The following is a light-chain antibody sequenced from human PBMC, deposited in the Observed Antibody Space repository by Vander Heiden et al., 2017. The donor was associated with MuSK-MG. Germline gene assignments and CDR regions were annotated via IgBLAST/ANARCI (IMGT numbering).Light chain of an antibody. CDR2: DVT. CDR3: SSYADTTLYV. J-gene: IGLJ1*01. CDR1: SRDVGGYGS. V-gene: IGLV2-11*01. Sequence: QSALTQHRSVSGSPAPSVTISCTGSSRDVGGYGSVSWYQQHPGKAPQLIIYDVTKRPAGVPDRFYGSKSGNTASRTISGLHADDEADYYCSSYADTTLYVFGMGNQVTVL.